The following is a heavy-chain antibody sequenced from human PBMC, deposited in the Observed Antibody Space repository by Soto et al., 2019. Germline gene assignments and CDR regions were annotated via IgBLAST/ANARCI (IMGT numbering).Heavy chain of an antibody. CDR1: GFTFSSYG. V-gene: IGHV3-30*18. Sequence: GGSLRLSCAASGFTFSSYGMHWVRQAPGKGLEWVAVISYDGSNKYYADSVKGRFTISRDNSKNTLYLQMNSLRAEDTAVYYCAKAQGSDDWGYFDYWGQGTLVTFSS. CDR3: AKAQGSDDWGYFDY. CDR2: ISYDGSNK. J-gene: IGHJ4*02. D-gene: IGHD3-16*01.